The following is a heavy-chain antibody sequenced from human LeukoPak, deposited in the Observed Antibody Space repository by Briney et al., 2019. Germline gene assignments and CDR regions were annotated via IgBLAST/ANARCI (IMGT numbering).Heavy chain of an antibody. V-gene: IGHV3-49*04. CDR2: IRGKAYGGAT. D-gene: IGHD5-24*01. CDR3: AGDRDGYVLNNWFDP. CDR1: GFTFGAHS. Sequence: GGSLRLSCTGSGFTFGAHSMAWVRQAPGKGPEWVGFIRGKAYGGATGYTASVKGRFTISRDNAKNSLYLQMNSLRAEDTAVYYCAGDRDGYVLNNWFDPWGQGTLVTVSS. J-gene: IGHJ5*02.